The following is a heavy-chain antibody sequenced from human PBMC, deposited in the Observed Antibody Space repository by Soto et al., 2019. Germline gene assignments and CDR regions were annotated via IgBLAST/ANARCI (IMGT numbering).Heavy chain of an antibody. CDR3: AKLIGPTGGY. V-gene: IGHV3-23*01. Sequence: EVQLLESGENMVQPGGSLRLSCAASGFTFSGNAMSWVRQAQGKGLEWVSSISASGDNTYYADSVKGRFTISRDNSKDTLYLQTNTLRADDTAVYYCAKLIGPTGGYWGQGTLVTVSS. J-gene: IGHJ4*02. CDR1: GFTFSGNA. CDR2: ISASGDNT. D-gene: IGHD4-17*01.